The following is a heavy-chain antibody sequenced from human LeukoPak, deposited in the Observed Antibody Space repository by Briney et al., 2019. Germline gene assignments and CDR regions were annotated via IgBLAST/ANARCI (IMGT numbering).Heavy chain of an antibody. Sequence: GRSLRLSCTASGFTFSNYGIHWVRRAPGKGLEWVAVTWSDGRSADSVKGRFTISRDNSKNTVHLQMTGLRVEDTAVYYCAKDYYPHLTIPNSFAGEYWGQGTLVTVSS. CDR3: AKDYYPHLTIPNSFAGEY. D-gene: IGHD2/OR15-2a*01. V-gene: IGHV3-33*03. J-gene: IGHJ4*02. CDR2: TWSDGR. CDR1: GFTFSNYG.